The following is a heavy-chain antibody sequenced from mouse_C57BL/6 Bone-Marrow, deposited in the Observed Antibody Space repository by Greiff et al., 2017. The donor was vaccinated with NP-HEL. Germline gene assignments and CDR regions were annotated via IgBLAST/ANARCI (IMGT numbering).Heavy chain of an antibody. CDR1: GYTFTSYW. CDR2: IHPNSGST. D-gene: IGHD1-1*02. V-gene: IGHV1-64*01. CDR3: ATNGLWSPTDEAMDY. Sequence: QVQLQQSGAELVKPGASVKLSCKASGYTFTSYWMHWVKQRPGQGLEWIGMIHPNSGSTNYNEKFKSKATLTVDKSSSTAYMQLSSLTSEDSAVYYCATNGLWSPTDEAMDYWGQGTSVTVSS. J-gene: IGHJ4*01.